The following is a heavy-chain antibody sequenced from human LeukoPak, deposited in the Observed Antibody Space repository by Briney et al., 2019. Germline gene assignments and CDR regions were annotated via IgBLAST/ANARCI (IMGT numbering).Heavy chain of an antibody. CDR2: ISDSVGGT. J-gene: IGHJ4*02. Sequence: PGGSLRLSCAASGFTFSSYAMSWVRQAPGKGLDWVSLISDSVGGTYYADSVKGRFTISRDNSKNTLYLQMNSLRAEDTAVYYCAKGGGSGWYHLDFWGQGTLVTVSS. V-gene: IGHV3-23*01. D-gene: IGHD6-19*01. CDR1: GFTFSSYA. CDR3: AKGGGSGWYHLDF.